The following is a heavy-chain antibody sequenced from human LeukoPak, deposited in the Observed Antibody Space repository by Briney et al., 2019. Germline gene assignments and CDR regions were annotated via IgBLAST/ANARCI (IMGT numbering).Heavy chain of an antibody. Sequence: PGGSLTLSCAASGFTFSNYELNWVRQAPGKGLEWASYISSSGRNIYYADSVNGRFTISRDNAKTSLYLQMNSLRAEDTAVYYGANDRRSLVEVPSMYYFDNWGQGTLVTVSS. D-gene: IGHD1-26*01. V-gene: IGHV3-48*03. CDR3: ANDRRSLVEVPSMYYFDN. CDR1: GFTFSNYE. CDR2: ISSSGRNI. J-gene: IGHJ4*02.